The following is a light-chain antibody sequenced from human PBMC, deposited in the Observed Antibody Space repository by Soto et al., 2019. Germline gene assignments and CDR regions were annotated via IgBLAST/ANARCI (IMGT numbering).Light chain of an antibody. V-gene: IGLV4-69*01. CDR2: LNSDGSH. Sequence: QLVLTQSPSASASLGASVKLTCTLSSGRSSYAIAWHQQQPEKGPRYLMKLNSDGSHSKWDGIPDRFSGSSSGAERYLTISSLQSGDEADYYCQTWGTGIQVFGGGTKLTVL. J-gene: IGLJ2*01. CDR1: SGRSSYA. CDR3: QTWGTGIQV.